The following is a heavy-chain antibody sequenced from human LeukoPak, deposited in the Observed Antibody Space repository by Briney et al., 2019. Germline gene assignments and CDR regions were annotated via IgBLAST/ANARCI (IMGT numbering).Heavy chain of an antibody. Sequence: SETLSLTCTVSGGSISGGEDYWSWIRQPPGEGLEWIGYIYYSGSTYYNPSLKGRLTISLDTSKNQFSLMLSSVTAADTAVYYCARGKYYFRSGSSNWFDPWDQGALVTVSS. CDR2: IYYSGST. V-gene: IGHV4-30-4*01. CDR3: ARGKYYFRSGSSNWFDP. D-gene: IGHD3-10*01. CDR1: GGSISGGEDY. J-gene: IGHJ5*02.